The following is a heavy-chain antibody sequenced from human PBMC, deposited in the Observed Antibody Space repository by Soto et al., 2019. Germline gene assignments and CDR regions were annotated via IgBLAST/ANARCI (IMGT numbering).Heavy chain of an antibody. CDR1: WFSFSTYA. Sequence: GGSLRLYCAGSWFSFSTYAMSWVRQAPGKGLDWVSAITSSGDITYYPDSVQGRFTTSRDNSNNSLFLQMNSLRADDTAVYCCGKDAAGRVAARFDYWGQGVLVTVSS. D-gene: IGHD6-13*01. CDR2: ITSSGDIT. CDR3: GKDAAGRVAARFDY. J-gene: IGHJ4*02. V-gene: IGHV3-23*01.